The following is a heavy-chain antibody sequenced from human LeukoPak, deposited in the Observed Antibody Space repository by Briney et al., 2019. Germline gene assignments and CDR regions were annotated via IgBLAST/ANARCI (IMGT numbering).Heavy chain of an antibody. CDR1: GFTFSDYY. V-gene: IGHV3-11*06. J-gene: IGHJ4*02. CDR3: ARSARYGSGSYSPGYFDY. D-gene: IGHD3-10*01. Sequence: GGSLRLSCAASGFTFSDYYMSWIRQAPGKGLEWVSYISSSNSYTNYADSVKGRFTISRDNAKNSLYPQMNSLRAEDTAVYYCARSARYGSGSYSPGYFDYWGQGTLVTVSS. CDR2: ISSSNSYT.